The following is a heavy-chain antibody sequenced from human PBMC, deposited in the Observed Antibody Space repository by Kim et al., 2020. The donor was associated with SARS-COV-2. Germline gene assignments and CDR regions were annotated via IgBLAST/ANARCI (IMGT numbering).Heavy chain of an antibody. V-gene: IGHV5-10-1*01. D-gene: IGHD3-10*01. J-gene: IGHJ3*02. Sequence: GESLKISCKGSGYSFTSYWISWVRQMPGKGLEWMGRIDPSDSYTNYSPSFQGHVTISADKSISTAYLQRSSLKASDTAMYYCVKQRGYYGSGSQGVGFDIWGRGRMGTVSS. CDR1: GYSFTSYW. CDR2: IDPSDSYT. CDR3: VKQRGYYGSGSQGVGFDI.